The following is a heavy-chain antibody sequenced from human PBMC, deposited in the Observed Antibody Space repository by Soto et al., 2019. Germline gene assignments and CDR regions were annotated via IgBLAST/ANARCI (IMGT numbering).Heavy chain of an antibody. CDR1: GGSISSYY. CDR3: AREYYYGSGSYSFDY. CDR2: IYYSGST. Sequence: SETLSLTCTVSGGSISSYYWSWIRQPPGKGLEWIGYIYYSGSTNYNPSLKSRVTISVDTSKNQFSLKLSSVTAADTAVYYCAREYYYGSGSYSFDYWGQGTLVTVSS. D-gene: IGHD3-10*01. J-gene: IGHJ4*02. V-gene: IGHV4-59*01.